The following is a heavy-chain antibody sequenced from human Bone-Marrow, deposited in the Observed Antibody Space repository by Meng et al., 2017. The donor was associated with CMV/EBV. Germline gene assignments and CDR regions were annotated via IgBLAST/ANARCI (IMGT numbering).Heavy chain of an antibody. J-gene: IGHJ5*02. CDR1: GFTFSDYY. Sequence: GEYLKISCAASGFTFSDYYMTWIRQAPGKGLEWISYISSSGSTVFFADSVKGRFTISRDNAKKSLYLQMNSLRAEDTAVYYCARDARSSGYEETRFDTWGQGTLVTVSS. CDR2: ISSSGSTV. D-gene: IGHD3-22*01. V-gene: IGHV3-11*01. CDR3: ARDARSSGYEETRFDT.